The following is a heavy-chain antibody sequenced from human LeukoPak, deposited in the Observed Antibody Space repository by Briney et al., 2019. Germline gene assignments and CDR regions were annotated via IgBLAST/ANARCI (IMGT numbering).Heavy chain of an antibody. CDR1: GYTFTGYY. V-gene: IGHV1-2*02. D-gene: IGHD5-12*01. CDR2: INPNSGGT. Sequence: GASVKVSCKASGYTFTGYYMHWVRQAPGQGLEWMGWINPNSGGTNYAQKFQGRVTMTRDTSISTAYMELSRLRSDDAAVYYCAREAGYSGYAGYWGQGTLVTVSS. J-gene: IGHJ4*02. CDR3: AREAGYSGYAGY.